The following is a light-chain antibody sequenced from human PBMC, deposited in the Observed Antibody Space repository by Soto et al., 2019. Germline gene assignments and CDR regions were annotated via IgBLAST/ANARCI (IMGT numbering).Light chain of an antibody. CDR3: SSWDDSLSGVV. CDR1: SSNIAGNT. Sequence: QSVLTQPPSLSGTPGQRVTISCSGSSSNIAGNTVHWYQHLPGTAPKLLIHTTSQRPSGVPDRFSASKSGTSASLAIRGLQSDDEADYFCSSWDDSLSGVVFGRGTKLTVL. J-gene: IGLJ2*01. CDR2: TTS. V-gene: IGLV1-44*01.